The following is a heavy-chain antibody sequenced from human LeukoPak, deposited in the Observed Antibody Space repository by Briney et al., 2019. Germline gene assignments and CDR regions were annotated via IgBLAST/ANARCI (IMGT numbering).Heavy chain of an antibody. Sequence: ASVKVSCKASGGTFSSYAISWVRQAPGQGLEWMGGIIPIFGTANYAQKFQGRVTITADESTSTAYMELSSLRSEDTAVYYCARGLRYFDWLLGNYYYFDYWGQGTLVTVSS. V-gene: IGHV1-69*13. CDR2: IIPIFGTA. J-gene: IGHJ4*02. D-gene: IGHD3-9*01. CDR1: GGTFSSYA. CDR3: ARGLRYFDWLLGNYYYFDY.